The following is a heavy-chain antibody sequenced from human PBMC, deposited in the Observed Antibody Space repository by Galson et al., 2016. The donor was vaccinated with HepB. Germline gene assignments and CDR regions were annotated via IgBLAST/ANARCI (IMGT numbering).Heavy chain of an antibody. CDR1: GGFFSGYY. Sequence: SETLSLTCAVYGGFFSGYYWSWIRQPPGKGLEWIGEINHIGSTDYNASLKSRVTISLDTSKDQFSLKLSSVTAADTAVYYCATRKRPTVVDYWGQGTLITVSS. CDR3: ATRKRPTVVDY. J-gene: IGHJ4*02. V-gene: IGHV4-34*01. CDR2: INHIGST. D-gene: IGHD4-23*01.